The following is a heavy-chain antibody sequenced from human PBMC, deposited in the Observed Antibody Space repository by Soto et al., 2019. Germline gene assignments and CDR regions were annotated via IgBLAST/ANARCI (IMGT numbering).Heavy chain of an antibody. Sequence: SETLSLTCTVSGGSISSYYWSWVRQPPGKGLEWIGYFYYSGSTNYNPSLKSRVTISVDTSKNQFSLKLSSVTAADTAVYYCARRGGGSSWNFDYWGQGTLVTVSS. CDR2: FYYSGST. J-gene: IGHJ4*02. CDR1: GGSISSYY. V-gene: IGHV4-59*01. CDR3: ARRGGGSSWNFDY. D-gene: IGHD6-13*01.